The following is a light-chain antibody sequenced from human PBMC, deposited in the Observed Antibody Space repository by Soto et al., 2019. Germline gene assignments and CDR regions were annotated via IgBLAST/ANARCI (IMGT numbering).Light chain of an antibody. J-gene: IGLJ1*01. V-gene: IGLV1-40*01. Sequence: QLVLTQPPSVSGAPGQRVTISCTGSNSNIGAGYDVHWYRQLPGTAPKLLIYGNDNRPSGVPDRFSGSKSGTSASLAITGLQAEDEADYYCQSYDSSLSAYYVFGTGTKLTVL. CDR2: GND. CDR3: QSYDSSLSAYYV. CDR1: NSNIGAGYD.